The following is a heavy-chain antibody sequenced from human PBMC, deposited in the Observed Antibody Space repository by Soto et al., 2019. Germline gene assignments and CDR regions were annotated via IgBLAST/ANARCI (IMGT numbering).Heavy chain of an antibody. CDR2: ISGSGGRT. J-gene: IGHJ4*02. Sequence: VQLLESGGGLIQPGGSLRLSCAASGFTFTKYAISWVRQAPGKGLEWVSVISGSGGRTYYADSVKGRFTISRDNSKNTLYLLMHSLRAEDTAVYYCAKADYDILIGFYPTFDYWGKGTLVTVSS. CDR3: AKADYDILIGFYPTFDY. CDR1: GFTFTKYA. D-gene: IGHD3-9*01. V-gene: IGHV3-23*01.